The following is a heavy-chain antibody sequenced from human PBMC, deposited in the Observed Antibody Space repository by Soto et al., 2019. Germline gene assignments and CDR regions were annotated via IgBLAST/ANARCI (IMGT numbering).Heavy chain of an antibody. Sequence: GGSLRLSCAASGFTFSSYAMHWVRQAPGKGLEWVAVISYDGSNKYYADSVKGRFTISRDNSKNTLYLQMNSLRAEDTAVYYCARDEGDYDYYYYGMDVCGQGTTVTVSS. CDR2: ISYDGSNK. V-gene: IGHV3-30-3*01. J-gene: IGHJ6*02. CDR3: ARDEGDYDYYYYGMDV. D-gene: IGHD4-17*01. CDR1: GFTFSSYA.